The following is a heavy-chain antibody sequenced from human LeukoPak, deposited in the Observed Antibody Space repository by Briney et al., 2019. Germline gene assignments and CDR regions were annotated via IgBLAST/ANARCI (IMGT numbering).Heavy chain of an antibody. CDR1: GGSFSGYY. Sequence: SETLSLTCAVYGGSFSGYYWSWIRQPPGKGLEWIGEINHSGSTNYNPSLKSRVTISVDTSKNQFSLKLSSVTAADTAVYYCARLRVLYCSSTSCPPRYNWFDPWGQGTLVTVSS. J-gene: IGHJ5*02. V-gene: IGHV4-34*01. CDR2: INHSGST. D-gene: IGHD2-2*01. CDR3: ARLRVLYCSSTSCPPRYNWFDP.